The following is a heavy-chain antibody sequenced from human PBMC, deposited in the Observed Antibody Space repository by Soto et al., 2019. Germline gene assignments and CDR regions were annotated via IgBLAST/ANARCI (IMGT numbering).Heavy chain of an antibody. CDR1: GFTFSGST. J-gene: IGHJ1*01. D-gene: IGHD2-15*01. CDR2: IRSKANDYAT. Sequence: EVQLVQSGGGLVQPGGSLKLSCAASGFTFSGSTVHWVRQASGEGLQWVGRIRSKANDYATTYIASVKGRITISRDDSRHTAYLQMSDLKTEDTAVYYCTGGYCTGGTCYSGYCQHWGQGALVTVFS. CDR3: TGGYCTGGTCYSGYCQH. V-gene: IGHV3-73*02.